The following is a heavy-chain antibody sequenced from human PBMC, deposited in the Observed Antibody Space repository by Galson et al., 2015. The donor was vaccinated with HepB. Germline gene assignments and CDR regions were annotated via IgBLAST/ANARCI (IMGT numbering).Heavy chain of an antibody. J-gene: IGHJ3*02. CDR2: IRYDGSNK. D-gene: IGHD1-26*01. Sequence: SLRLSCAASGFTFSSHGMHWVRQAPGKGLEWVAFIRYDGSNKYYADSVKGRFTISRDNSKNTLYLQMNSLRAEGTAVYYCAKEWELLHAPAIDIWGQGTMVTVSS. CDR3: AKEWELLHAPAIDI. CDR1: GFTFSSHG. V-gene: IGHV3-30*02.